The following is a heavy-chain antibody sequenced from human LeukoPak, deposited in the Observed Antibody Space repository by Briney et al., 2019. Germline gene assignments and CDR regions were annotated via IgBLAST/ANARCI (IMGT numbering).Heavy chain of an antibody. V-gene: IGHV1-46*01. CDR2: INPSGGST. Sequence: ASVKVSCKASGYTFTSYHMHWVRQAPGQGLEWMGIINPSGGSTSYAQKFQGRVTMTRDMSTGTVYMELSSLRSEDTAVYYCARDRGTVTTVVEYYFDYWGQGTLVTVSS. CDR3: ARDRGTVTTVVEYYFDY. J-gene: IGHJ4*02. D-gene: IGHD4-17*01. CDR1: GYTFTSYH.